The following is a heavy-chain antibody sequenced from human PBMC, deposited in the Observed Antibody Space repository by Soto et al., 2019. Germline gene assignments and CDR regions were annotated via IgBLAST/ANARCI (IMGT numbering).Heavy chain of an antibody. J-gene: IGHJ6*02. CDR2: IYYSGIT. Sequence: QVQLQESGPGLVKLSQTLSLTCTVSGGSISSGAYHWSWARQHPGKGLEWIGYIYYSGITYYSPSLKSRVTISVDSSKSQFSLKLSSVTAADTAVYYCAGGGYPNNGMDVWGQGTTVTVSS. V-gene: IGHV4-31*03. CDR1: GGSISSGAYH. CDR3: AGGGYPNNGMDV. D-gene: IGHD5-12*01.